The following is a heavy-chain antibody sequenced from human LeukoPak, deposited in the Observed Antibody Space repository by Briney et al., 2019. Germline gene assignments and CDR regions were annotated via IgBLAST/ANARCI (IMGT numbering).Heavy chain of an antibody. J-gene: IGHJ4*02. D-gene: IGHD1-14*01. CDR2: IFHSGST. CDR1: GGSIKSHF. CDR3: VRTNPWDLTYYFDY. V-gene: IGHV4-59*11. Sequence: PSETLCLTCTVSGGSIKSHFWSWVRQPPGKRLEWIGYIFHSGSTNYNPSLKSRVTISVDTSKNQFSLRLTSVTAADTAVYYCVRTNPWDLTYYFDYWGQGTLVTVSS.